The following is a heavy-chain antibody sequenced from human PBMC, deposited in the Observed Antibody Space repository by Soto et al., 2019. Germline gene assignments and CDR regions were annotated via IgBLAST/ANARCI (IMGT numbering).Heavy chain of an antibody. D-gene: IGHD3-10*01. CDR1: GFTVSNNY. CDR3: ATRPGGGGY. J-gene: IGHJ4*02. CDR2: IYSGGYT. V-gene: IGHV3-53*01. Sequence: EVQLVESGGGLFQPGGSLRLSCAVSGFTVSNNYMSWVRQAPGKGLEGVSVIYSGGYTGYGDSVKGRFTISRDNSKNLLSLQKNTLGARRPAVFFRATRPGGGGYSGQGTLVIVSS.